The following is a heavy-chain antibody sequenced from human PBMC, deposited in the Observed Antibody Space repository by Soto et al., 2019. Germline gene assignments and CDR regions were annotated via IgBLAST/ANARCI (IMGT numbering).Heavy chain of an antibody. CDR1: GFTFSSYA. CDR2: ISGSGGST. V-gene: IGHV3-23*01. Sequence: LRLSCAASGFTFSSYAMSWVRQAPGKGLEWVSAISGSGGSTYYADSVKGRFTISRDNSKNTLYLQMNSLRAEDTAVYYCAKAYSSSSDWYFDLWGRGTLVTVSS. CDR3: AKAYSSSSDWYFDL. D-gene: IGHD6-6*01. J-gene: IGHJ2*01.